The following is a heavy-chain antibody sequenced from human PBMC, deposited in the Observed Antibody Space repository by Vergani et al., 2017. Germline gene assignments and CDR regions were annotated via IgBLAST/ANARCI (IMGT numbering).Heavy chain of an antibody. D-gene: IGHD3-3*01. Sequence: VQLVESGGGLVQPGGSLRLSCAASGFTFSSYWMHWVRQAPGKGLVWVAVISYDGSNKYYADSVKGRFTISRDNSKNTLYLQMNSLRAEDTAVYYCARDAYDFWSGYYYYYMDVWGKGTTVTVSS. CDR3: ARDAYDFWSGYYYYYMDV. CDR2: ISYDGSNK. CDR1: GFTFSSYW. V-gene: IGHV3-30-3*01. J-gene: IGHJ6*03.